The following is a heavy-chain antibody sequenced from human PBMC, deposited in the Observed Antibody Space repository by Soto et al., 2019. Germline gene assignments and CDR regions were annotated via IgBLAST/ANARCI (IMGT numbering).Heavy chain of an antibody. D-gene: IGHD5-18*01. CDR2: IYYSGST. Sequence: SETLSLTCTVSGGSISSSSYYWGWIRQPPGKGLEWIGSIYYSGSTYYNPSLKSRVTISVDTSKNQFSLKLSSVTAADTAVYYCARTRGYSYGPRRHYYYGMDVWGQGTTVTVSS. CDR1: GGSISSSSYY. CDR3: ARTRGYSYGPRRHYYYGMDV. V-gene: IGHV4-39*01. J-gene: IGHJ6*02.